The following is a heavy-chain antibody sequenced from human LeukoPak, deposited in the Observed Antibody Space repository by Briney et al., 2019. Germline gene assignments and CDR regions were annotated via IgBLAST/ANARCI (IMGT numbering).Heavy chain of an antibody. CDR3: ARHSRGYSYGGAFDI. J-gene: IGHJ3*02. Sequence: GGSLRLSCAASGFTFSSYWMSWVRQAPGKGLEWVANIKQDGSEKYYVDSVKGRFTISRDNAKNSLYLQMNSLRAGDTAVYYCARHSRGYSYGGAFDIWGQGTMVTASS. V-gene: IGHV3-7*03. CDR2: IKQDGSEK. CDR1: GFTFSSYW. D-gene: IGHD5-18*01.